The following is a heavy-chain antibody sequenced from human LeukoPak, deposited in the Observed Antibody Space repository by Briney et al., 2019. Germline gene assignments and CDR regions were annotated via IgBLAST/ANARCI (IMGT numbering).Heavy chain of an antibody. CDR1: GFTFSDYY. CDR2: ISSSGSTI. V-gene: IGHV3-11*01. D-gene: IGHD3-22*01. Sequence: GGSLRLSCAASGFTFSDYYMSWIRQAPGKGLEWVSCISSSGSTIYYADSVKGRFTISRDNAKNSLYLQMNSLRAEDTAVYYCAREGYDSSGRDAFDIWGQGTMVTVSS. J-gene: IGHJ3*02. CDR3: AREGYDSSGRDAFDI.